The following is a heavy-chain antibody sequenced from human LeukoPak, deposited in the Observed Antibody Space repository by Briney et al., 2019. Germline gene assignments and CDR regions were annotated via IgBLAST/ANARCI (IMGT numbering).Heavy chain of an antibody. Sequence: ASVKVSCKASGYTFTSYYMHGVRQAPGQGREWRGCINPNSGITGYAQKFQGRVTMTRNTTITPAYMELRSLKCDDTAVYYCAREDYYGSGSFSNWLDPWGQGTLVTVSS. J-gene: IGHJ5*02. CDR1: GYTFTSYY. D-gene: IGHD3-10*01. CDR3: AREDYYGSGSFSNWLDP. V-gene: IGHV1-8*02. CDR2: INPNSGIT.